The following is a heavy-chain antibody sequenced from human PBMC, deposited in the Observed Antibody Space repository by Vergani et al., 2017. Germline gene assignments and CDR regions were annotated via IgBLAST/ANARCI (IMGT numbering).Heavy chain of an antibody. D-gene: IGHD7-27*01. Sequence: QVHLQQRGAGVLKPSETLSLTCGVIGGSLSGYFWSWIRQSPGRGLGWIGEITAIGSAKYSPSATSRVTISVDTSRDEFTLTVTAVTAADSALYFCASGQPGLNLGSESNGGTFDSWGQGTLVTVSS. J-gene: IGHJ4*02. CDR3: ASGQPGLNLGSESNGGTFDS. CDR1: GGSLSGYF. CDR2: ITAIGSA. V-gene: IGHV4-34*02.